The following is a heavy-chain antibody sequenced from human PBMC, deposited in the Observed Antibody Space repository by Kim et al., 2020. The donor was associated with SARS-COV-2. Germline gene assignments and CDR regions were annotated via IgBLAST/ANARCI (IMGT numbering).Heavy chain of an antibody. V-gene: IGHV3-11*05. CDR1: GFSFGDYY. CDR2: IGTDSLYT. CDR3: ARGGGDSYYPGMAV. D-gene: IGHD2-21*02. J-gene: IGHJ2*01. Sequence: GGSLRLSCAASGFSFGDYYKSWVRQAPGKGLEWLSYIGTDSLYTASADSVMGRFTVSRDNAKMSLWLQMSSLRVDDTAVYYCARGGGDSYYPGMAVCGRG.